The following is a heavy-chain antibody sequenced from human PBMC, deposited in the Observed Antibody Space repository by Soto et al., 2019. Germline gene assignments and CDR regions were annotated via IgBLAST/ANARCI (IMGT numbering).Heavy chain of an antibody. CDR2: IYYSGST. Sequence: QLQLQESGPGLVKPSETLSLTCTVSGGSISSGSYYWGWVRQPPGKGLEWIGSIYYSGSTYYNPSLKSRVTISVDPPKNQFSLKLSAVTAADTAVYYCARRGYSYGPLSWGQGTLVTVSS. CDR1: GGSISSGSYY. V-gene: IGHV4-39*01. CDR3: ARRGYSYGPLS. D-gene: IGHD5-18*01. J-gene: IGHJ5*02.